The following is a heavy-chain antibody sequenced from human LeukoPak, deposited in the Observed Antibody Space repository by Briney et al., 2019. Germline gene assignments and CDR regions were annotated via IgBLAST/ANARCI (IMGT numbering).Heavy chain of an antibody. J-gene: IGHJ4*02. V-gene: IGHV3-72*01. CDR1: GFPFNDHN. CDR2: SRSKVNSYTT. D-gene: IGHD2-21*02. CDR3: AWGDAYCSGDCFSD. Sequence: GSLRLSCAASGFPFNDHNIYWIRQAPGKGLEWIGRSRSKVNSYTTDYAASVRDRFTISRDESKSSVFLQMNSLKTEDTAVYYCAWGDAYCSGDCFSDWGQGTLVTVSA.